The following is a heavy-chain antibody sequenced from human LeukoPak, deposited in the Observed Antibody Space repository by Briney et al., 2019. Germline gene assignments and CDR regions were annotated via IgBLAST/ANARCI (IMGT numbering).Heavy chain of an antibody. CDR1: GFTFSSYW. CDR2: IANSIIHI. CDR3: ARDFGGTLKTALDY. D-gene: IGHD4-23*01. J-gene: IGHJ4*02. V-gene: IGHV3-21*01. Sequence: GGSLRLSCAASGFTFSSYWMHWVRQAPGKGLEWVSSIANSIIHIYYADSVKGRFTISRDNAKNSLYLQMDSLRAEDTAAYYCARDFGGTLKTALDYWGQGTLVTVSS.